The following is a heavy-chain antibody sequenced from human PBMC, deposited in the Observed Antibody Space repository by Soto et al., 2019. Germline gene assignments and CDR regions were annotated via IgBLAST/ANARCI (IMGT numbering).Heavy chain of an antibody. CDR2: ISSSGSTI. CDR1: GFTFSSYE. J-gene: IGHJ4*02. V-gene: IGHV3-48*03. Sequence: HPGGSLRLSCAASGFTFSSYEMNWVRQAPGKGLEWVSYISSSGSTIYYADSVKGRFTISRDNAKNSLYLQMNSLRAEDTAVYYCARTYDSSGSYYGHYHFDYWGQGTLVTVSS. CDR3: ARTYDSSGSYYGHYHFDY. D-gene: IGHD3-22*01.